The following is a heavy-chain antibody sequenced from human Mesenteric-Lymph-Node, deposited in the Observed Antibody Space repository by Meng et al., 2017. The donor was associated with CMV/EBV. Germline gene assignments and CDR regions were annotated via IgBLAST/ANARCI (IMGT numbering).Heavy chain of an antibody. D-gene: IGHD3-3*01. J-gene: IGHJ6*02. CDR2: ISWNSGSI. Sequence: SLKISCAASGFTFDDYAMHWVRQAPGKGLEWVSGISWNSGSIGYADSVKGRFTISRDNAKNSLYLQMNSLRAEDTALYYCARDGDSYEFWGGYGHMDVWGQGTTVTVSS. CDR1: GFTFDDYA. V-gene: IGHV3-9*01. CDR3: ARDGDSYEFWGGYGHMDV.